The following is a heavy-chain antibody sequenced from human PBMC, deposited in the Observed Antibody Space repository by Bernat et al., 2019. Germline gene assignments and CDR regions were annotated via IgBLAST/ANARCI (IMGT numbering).Heavy chain of an antibody. V-gene: IGHV3-48*01. CDR3: ARDFNWSIDY. CDR2: ISSTNEI. Sequence: EVQLVESGGGLIQPRGSLTLSCEASGFTFSIYSLNWVRQAPGKGLEWLSYISSTNEIHYTDSVKGRFTISRDDARNSLSLQMNSLRTEATAVYYCARDFNWSIDYWGQGPLVTVSS. J-gene: IGHJ4*02. CDR1: GFTFSIYS. D-gene: IGHD1-1*01.